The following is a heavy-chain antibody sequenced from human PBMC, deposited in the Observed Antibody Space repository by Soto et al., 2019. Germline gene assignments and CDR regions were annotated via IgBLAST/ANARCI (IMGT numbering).Heavy chain of an antibody. J-gene: IGHJ2*01. D-gene: IGHD3-3*01. CDR3: AKGNRGEWLSLYWYFDL. V-gene: IGHV3-23*01. CDR1: GFTFSSYA. CDR2: ISGSGGGT. Sequence: EVQLLESGGGLVQPGGSLRLSCAASGFTFSSYAMNWVRQAPGKGLEWVSTISGSGGGTYYTDSVKGRFTISRDNSKHALYMQMDSLRAKDMTVYYCAKGNRGEWLSLYWYFDLWGRGTLVTVSS.